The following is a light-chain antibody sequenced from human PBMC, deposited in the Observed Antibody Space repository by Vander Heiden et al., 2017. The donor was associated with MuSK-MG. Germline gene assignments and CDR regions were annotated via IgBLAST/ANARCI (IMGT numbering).Light chain of an antibody. CDR2: AAT. Sequence: DIQMTQSPSSLSASVGDRVTIICRATQNIGNYLNWYQQKVGKAPQLLIYAATRLQSGVPSRFSGSGSGTEFTLIISRLQREDFATYYCQQGDTKPLTFGGGTKVEIK. V-gene: IGKV1-39*01. J-gene: IGKJ4*01. CDR3: QQGDTKPLT. CDR1: QNIGNY.